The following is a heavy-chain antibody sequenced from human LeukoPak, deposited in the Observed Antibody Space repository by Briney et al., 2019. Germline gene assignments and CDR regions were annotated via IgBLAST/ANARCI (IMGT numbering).Heavy chain of an antibody. V-gene: IGHV3-21*01. CDR1: GFTFSNYS. Sequence: GGSLRLSCAASGFTFSNYSMHWVRQAPGKGLEWVSSISSSSSYIYYADSVKGRFTISRDNAKNSLYLQMNSLRAEDTAVYYCASYYDFWSGYYTYYFDYWGQGTLVTVSS. CDR3: ASYYDFWSGYYTYYFDY. D-gene: IGHD3-3*01. J-gene: IGHJ4*02. CDR2: ISSSSSYI.